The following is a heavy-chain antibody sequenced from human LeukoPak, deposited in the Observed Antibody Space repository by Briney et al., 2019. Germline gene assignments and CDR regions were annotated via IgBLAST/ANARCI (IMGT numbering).Heavy chain of an antibody. CDR3: ARDEFSSSPGYFDY. V-gene: IGHV3-21*01. CDR1: GFTFSSYS. J-gene: IGHJ4*02. Sequence: GGSLRLSCTASGFTFSSYSMNWVRQAPGKALEWVSSISTSSGYIHYADSVKGRFTIPRDNAKNSLYLQMNSLRAEDTAVYYCARDEFSSSPGYFDYWGQGTLVTVSS. CDR2: ISTSSGYI. D-gene: IGHD2-2*01.